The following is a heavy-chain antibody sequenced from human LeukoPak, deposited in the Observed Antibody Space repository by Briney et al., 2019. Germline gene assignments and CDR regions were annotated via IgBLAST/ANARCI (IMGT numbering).Heavy chain of an antibody. V-gene: IGHV3-23*01. Sequence: GGSLRLSCAASGFIFTSCAMRWVRQAPGKGLEWVSTVSNSGYNTLYADSVKGRFTISRDISQNTLHLQMSSLRAEDTALYYCARHDGSSFIYYIDHWGQGALVTVSS. D-gene: IGHD1-26*01. CDR3: ARHDGSSFIYYIDH. CDR1: GFIFTSCA. CDR2: VSNSGYNT. J-gene: IGHJ4*02.